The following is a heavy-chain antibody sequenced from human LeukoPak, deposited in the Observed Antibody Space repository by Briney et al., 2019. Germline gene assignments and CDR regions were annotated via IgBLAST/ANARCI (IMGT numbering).Heavy chain of an antibody. Sequence: GSSVKVSCKASGGTFRNYPISWVRQAPGQGLEWMGGILPIFRMTNYAEKFQGRVTITADESTTTAYLELNSLRSEDTAVYYYAICSSTWSGDRPDSWGQGSLVTVSS. CDR3: AICSSTWSGDRPDS. J-gene: IGHJ4*02. D-gene: IGHD2-2*01. V-gene: IGHV1-69*01. CDR1: GGTFRNYP. CDR2: ILPIFRMT.